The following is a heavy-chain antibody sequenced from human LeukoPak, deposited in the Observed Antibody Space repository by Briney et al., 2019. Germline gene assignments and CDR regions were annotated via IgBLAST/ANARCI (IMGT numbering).Heavy chain of an antibody. V-gene: IGHV4-38-2*02. D-gene: IGHD6-13*01. CDR3: ARGCHVAAAGHYYYYYYMDV. J-gene: IGHJ6*03. Sequence: SETLSLTCTVSGYSISSGYYWGWIRQPPGEGLEWIGSIYHSGSTYYNPSLKSRVTISVDTSKNQFSLKLSSVTAADTAVYYCARGCHVAAAGHYYYYYYMDVWGKGTTVTVSS. CDR2: IYHSGST. CDR1: GYSISSGYY.